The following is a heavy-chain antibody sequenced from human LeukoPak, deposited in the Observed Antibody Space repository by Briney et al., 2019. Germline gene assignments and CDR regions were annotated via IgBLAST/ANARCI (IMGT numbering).Heavy chain of an antibody. CDR2: VFYSGSP. Sequence: LSETLSLTCTVSGGSISSSNSYWGWIRQPPGQGLEWIGTVFYSGSPYYNPSLKSRVTISMDTSKNQFSLNLTSVTAADTALYYCARQRLLITNSMFDYWGQGTLVTVSS. CDR1: GGSISSSNSY. V-gene: IGHV4-39*01. D-gene: IGHD3-22*01. J-gene: IGHJ4*02. CDR3: ARQRLLITNSMFDY.